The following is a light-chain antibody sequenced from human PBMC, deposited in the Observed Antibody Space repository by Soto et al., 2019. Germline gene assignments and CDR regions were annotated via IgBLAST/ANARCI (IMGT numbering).Light chain of an antibody. CDR1: QSVGSNY. CDR2: GSS. J-gene: IGKJ2*01. CDR3: QQYGISPYT. V-gene: IGKV3-20*01. Sequence: EIVLTQSPVTLSLSPGERATLSCRASQSVGSNYLAWYQQRPGQAPRLLIHGSSRRATGIPDRFSGSGSGTDFTLTISGLEPEDVAVYCCQQYGISPYTFGQGTKLEIK.